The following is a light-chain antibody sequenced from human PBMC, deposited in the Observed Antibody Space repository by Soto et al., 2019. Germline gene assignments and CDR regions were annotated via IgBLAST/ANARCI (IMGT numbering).Light chain of an antibody. Sequence: DIVMTQFPDSLTVPLGERATINCKSSQSVLYSSNNKSYLAWYQHKPGQPPKVLIYWASTRESGVPDRFSGSGSGTDFTLTISSLQADDVAVYYCQQYYTTPDTFGQGTKLEIK. CDR2: WAS. CDR1: QSVLYSSNNKSY. J-gene: IGKJ2*01. V-gene: IGKV4-1*01. CDR3: QQYYTTPDT.